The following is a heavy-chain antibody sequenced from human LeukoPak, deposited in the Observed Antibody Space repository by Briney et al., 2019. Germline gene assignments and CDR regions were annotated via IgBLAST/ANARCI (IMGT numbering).Heavy chain of an antibody. J-gene: IGHJ5*02. CDR1: GFTFDDYG. Sequence: GSLRLSCAASGFTFDDYGMHWLRQVPGKGLEWVSLITWDGGTTYYADSVKGRFTISRDNSKNFLYLQMNSLRSEDTALYYCAKDIRSGAVITTLWDSWGQGTLVTVSS. CDR2: ITWDGGTT. D-gene: IGHD3-22*01. CDR3: AKDIRSGAVITTLWDS. V-gene: IGHV3-43*01.